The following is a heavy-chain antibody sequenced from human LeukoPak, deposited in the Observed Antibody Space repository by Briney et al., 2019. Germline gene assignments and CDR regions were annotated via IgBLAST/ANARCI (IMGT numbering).Heavy chain of an antibody. CDR1: GFTFADYG. Sequence: GGSLRLSCAASGFTFADYGMSWVRHAPGQWMDLDSGINWNCGNTGYADSLKCRFTISRDNAKNSLYLQMNSLRAEDTAVYYCAGSDTIGYIPREWDYWYFDLWGRGTLVTVSS. CDR2: INWNCGNT. D-gene: IGHD3-22*01. J-gene: IGHJ2*01. V-gene: IGHV3-20*04. CDR3: AGSDTIGYIPREWDYWYFDL.